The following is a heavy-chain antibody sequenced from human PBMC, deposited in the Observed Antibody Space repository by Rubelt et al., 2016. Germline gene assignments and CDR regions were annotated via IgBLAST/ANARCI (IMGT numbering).Heavy chain of an antibody. Sequence: QVQLQQWGAGLLKPSETLSLTCAVYGGSFSGFYWTWIRQTPGKGLEWIGEIYHSGTTTNYNPSLKSRVTISLDASKNQVSLKRSSVTAADTAVYYCARESYDSSGYYAYWGQGTLVTVSS. V-gene: IGHV4-34*01. CDR1: GGSFSGFY. CDR3: ARESYDSSGYYAY. CDR2: IYHSGTTT. D-gene: IGHD3-22*01. J-gene: IGHJ4*02.